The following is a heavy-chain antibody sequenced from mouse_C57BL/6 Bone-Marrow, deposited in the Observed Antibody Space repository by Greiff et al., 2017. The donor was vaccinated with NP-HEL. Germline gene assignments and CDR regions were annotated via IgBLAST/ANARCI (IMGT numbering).Heavy chain of an antibody. D-gene: IGHD2-3*01. Sequence: EVKVVESGGGLVKPGGSLKLSCAASGFTFSDYGMHWVRQAPEKGLEWVAYISSGSSTIYYADTVKGRFTISRDNAKNTLFLQMTSLRSEDTAMYYCARAGGYYVDWYFDVWGTGTTVTVSS. CDR2: ISSGSSTI. V-gene: IGHV5-17*01. J-gene: IGHJ1*03. CDR3: ARAGGYYVDWYFDV. CDR1: GFTFSDYG.